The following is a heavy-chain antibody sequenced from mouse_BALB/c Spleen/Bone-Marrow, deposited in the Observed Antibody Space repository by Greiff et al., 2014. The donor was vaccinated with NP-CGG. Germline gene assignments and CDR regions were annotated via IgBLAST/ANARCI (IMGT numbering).Heavy chain of an antibody. CDR1: GFTFSSYG. D-gene: IGHD1-1*01. CDR2: INNNGGST. CDR3: ARVYGWYFDV. J-gene: IGHJ1*01. V-gene: IGHV5-6-3*01. Sequence: VQLKESGGGLVQPGGSLKLSCVASGFTFSSYGMSWVRQTPDKRLELVATINNNGGSTYYPDIVKGQFTISRDNAKNTLYLQMSSLKSEDTAMYYCARVYGWYFDVWGAGTTVTVSS.